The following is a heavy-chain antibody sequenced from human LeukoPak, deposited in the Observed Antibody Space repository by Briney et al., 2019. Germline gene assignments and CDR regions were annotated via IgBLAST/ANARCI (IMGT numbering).Heavy chain of an antibody. CDR2: IKQDGSEK. CDR3: ARHVGYDSSGYCPYYFDY. CDR1: GFTSSSYW. J-gene: IGHJ4*02. V-gene: IGHV3-7*05. Sequence: PGGSLRLSCAASGFTSSSYWMSWVRQAPGKGLEWVANIKQDGSEKHYVDSVQGRFTISRDNAKNLLYLQMNSMRAEDTAVYYCARHVGYDSSGYCPYYFDYWGQGTLGTVSS. D-gene: IGHD3-22*01.